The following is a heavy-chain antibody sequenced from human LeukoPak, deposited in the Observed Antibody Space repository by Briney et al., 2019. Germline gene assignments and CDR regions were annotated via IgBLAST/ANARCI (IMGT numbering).Heavy chain of an antibody. CDR2: ISTSSSYI. Sequence: PGGSLRLSCAASGFTFSRNSMNWVRQAPGKGLEWVSSISTSSSYIYYADSVKGRFTISRDNAKNSLYLQMNSLRAEDTAVYYCARDYSTGTIDYWGQGTLVTVSS. CDR1: GFTFSRNS. CDR3: ARDYSTGTIDY. J-gene: IGHJ4*02. V-gene: IGHV3-21*01. D-gene: IGHD2-8*01.